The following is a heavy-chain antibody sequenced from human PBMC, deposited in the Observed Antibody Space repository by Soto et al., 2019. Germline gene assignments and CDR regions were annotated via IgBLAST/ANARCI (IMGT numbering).Heavy chain of an antibody. CDR3: ARDPRLTGTTPFDF. Sequence: QVQLQESGPGLVKPSGTLSLTCAVSGVSISSGNWWSWVRQPPGKGLEWIGEVSHSGSTNNNPSLKSRVTTSVDKAKDQYSLKLTSVTAADTAVYYCARDPRLTGTTPFDFWGQGTLVTVSS. J-gene: IGHJ5*01. CDR2: VSHSGST. CDR1: GVSISSGNW. D-gene: IGHD1-20*01. V-gene: IGHV4-4*02.